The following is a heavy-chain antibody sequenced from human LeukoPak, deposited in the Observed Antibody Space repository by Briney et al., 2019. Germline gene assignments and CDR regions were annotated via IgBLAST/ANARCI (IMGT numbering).Heavy chain of an antibody. CDR1: GGSISSYY. J-gene: IGHJ5*02. Sequence: PSETLSLTCTVSGGSISSYYWSWIRQPPGKGLEWIGYIYYSGSTNYNPSLKSRVTISVDTSKNQFSLKLSSVTAADTAVYYCARGGAYYDMLTGYSYNWFDPWGQGTLVTVSS. CDR2: IYYSGST. D-gene: IGHD3-9*01. V-gene: IGHV4-59*01. CDR3: ARGGAYYDMLTGYSYNWFDP.